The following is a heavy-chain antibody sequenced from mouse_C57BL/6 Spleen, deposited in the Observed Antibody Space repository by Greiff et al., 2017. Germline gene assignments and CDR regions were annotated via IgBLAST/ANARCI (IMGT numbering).Heavy chain of an antibody. D-gene: IGHD2-4*01. CDR2: ISNGGGST. Sequence: EVQLVESGGGLVQPGGSLKLSCAASGFTFSDYYMYWVRQTPEKRLEWVAYISNGGGSTYYPDTVKGRFTISRDNAKNTLYLQMSRLKSEDTAMYYCARNYDSYCDYWGQGTTLTVSS. V-gene: IGHV5-12*01. CDR3: ARNYDSYCDY. CDR1: GFTFSDYY. J-gene: IGHJ2*01.